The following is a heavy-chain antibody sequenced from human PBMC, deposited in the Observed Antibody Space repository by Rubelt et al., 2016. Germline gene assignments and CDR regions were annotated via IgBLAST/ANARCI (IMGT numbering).Heavy chain of an antibody. J-gene: IGHJ4*02. CDR1: GYSISSSYY. CDR2: IYHSGST. D-gene: IGHD3-10*01. V-gene: IGHV4-38-2*02. Sequence: QVQLQESGPGLVKPSETLSLTCTVSGYSISSSYYWGWIRQPPGKGLEWIGSIYHSGSTYYNPSLKSRVTISLDTSKNQFSLNLRSVTAADTAVYYCARASRSRGQGGFDYWGQGTLVTVSS. CDR3: ARASRSRGQGGFDY.